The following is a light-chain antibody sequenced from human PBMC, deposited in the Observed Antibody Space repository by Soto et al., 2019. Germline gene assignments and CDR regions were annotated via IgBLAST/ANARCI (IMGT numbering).Light chain of an antibody. Sequence: DIQMTQSPSTLSASVGDRVTITCRASQSISSWLAWYQQKPGKAPKLLIYDASSLESGVPSRFSGSGSRTEFTLTISSLQPDDLATYYCQQYNSYWTFGQGTKVEIK. CDR3: QQYNSYWT. CDR2: DAS. V-gene: IGKV1-5*01. CDR1: QSISSW. J-gene: IGKJ1*01.